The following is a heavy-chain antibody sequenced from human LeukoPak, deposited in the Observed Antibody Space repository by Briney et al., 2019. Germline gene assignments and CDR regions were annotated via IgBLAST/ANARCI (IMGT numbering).Heavy chain of an antibody. Sequence: GGSLRLSCAASGFTFSSYWMSWVRQAPGKGLGWVANIKQVGSEKYYVDSVKGRFTISRDNAKNSLYLQMNSLRAEDTAVYYCARGTYCSGGSCYYTDTAMASDYGMDVWGQGTTVTVSS. D-gene: IGHD2-15*01. CDR3: ARGTYCSGGSCYYTDTAMASDYGMDV. V-gene: IGHV3-7*01. J-gene: IGHJ6*02. CDR2: IKQVGSEK. CDR1: GFTFSSYW.